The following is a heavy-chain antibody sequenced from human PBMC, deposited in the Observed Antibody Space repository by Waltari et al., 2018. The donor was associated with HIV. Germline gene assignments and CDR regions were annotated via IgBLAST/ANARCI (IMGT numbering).Heavy chain of an antibody. D-gene: IGHD3-3*01. CDR3: ARADFWSGYYFAFDI. V-gene: IGHV4-30-4*08. J-gene: IGHJ3*02. Sequence: QVHLQESGPGLVKPSQTLSLPCTVPGGTIPGGDLYWSWIRQPPGKGLEWIGNMYYTGTTYYNPSLESRVTISLETSNNQFSLRLNSVTAADTAVYYCARADFWSGYYFAFDIWGQGTMVTVSS. CDR1: GGTIPGGDLY. CDR2: MYYTGTT.